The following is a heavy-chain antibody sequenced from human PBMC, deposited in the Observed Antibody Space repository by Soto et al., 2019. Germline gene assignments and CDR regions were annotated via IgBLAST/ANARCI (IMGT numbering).Heavy chain of an antibody. CDR1: GGSFSGYY. CDR3: ARGLRITMIVVAIKGGAFDI. Sequence: QVQLQQWGAGLLKPSETLSLTCAVYGGSFSGYYWSWIRQPPGKGLEWIGEINHSGSTNYNPSLKSRVTISVDTSKNQFSLKLSSVTAADTAVYYCARGLRITMIVVAIKGGAFDIWGQGTMVTVSS. CDR2: INHSGST. V-gene: IGHV4-34*01. J-gene: IGHJ3*02. D-gene: IGHD3-22*01.